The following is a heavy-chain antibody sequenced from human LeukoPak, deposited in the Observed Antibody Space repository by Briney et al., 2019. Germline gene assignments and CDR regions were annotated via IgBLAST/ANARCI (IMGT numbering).Heavy chain of an antibody. CDR2: IRYDGSNK. V-gene: IGHV3-30*02. J-gene: IGHJ6*02. CDR1: GFTFSSYG. Sequence: GGSLRLSCAASGFTFSSYGMHWVRRAPGKGLEWVAFIRYDGSNKYYADSVKGRLTISRDNAKNSLYLQMNSLRAEDTAVYYCARDRVVATITSSYYYYGMDVWGQGTTVTVSS. D-gene: IGHD5-12*01. CDR3: ARDRVVATITSSYYYYGMDV.